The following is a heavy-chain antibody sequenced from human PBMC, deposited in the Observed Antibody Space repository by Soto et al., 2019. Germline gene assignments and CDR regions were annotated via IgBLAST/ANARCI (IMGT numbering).Heavy chain of an antibody. CDR3: AKVGGFGEFLIYYMDV. CDR1: GFTFSSYA. CDR2: ISGSGGST. J-gene: IGHJ6*03. V-gene: IGHV3-23*01. Sequence: PGGSLRLSCAASGFTFSSYAMSWFRQAPGKGLEWVSAISGSGGSTYYADSVKGRFTISRDNSKNTLYLQMNSLRAEDTAVYYCAKVGGFGEFLIYYMDVWGKGTTVTVSS. D-gene: IGHD3-10*01.